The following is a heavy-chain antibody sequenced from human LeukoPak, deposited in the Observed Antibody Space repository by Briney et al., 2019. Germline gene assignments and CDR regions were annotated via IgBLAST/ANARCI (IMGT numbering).Heavy chain of an antibody. CDR2: IWFDGSIK. CDR1: GXTFSTYG. J-gene: IGHJ3*02. Sequence: GRSLRLSCAASGXTFSTYGVHWVRQAPGKGLEWVAVIWFDGSIKYYADSVKGRFTISRDNSKNTLYLQMNSLRAEDTAVYYCARAVGPFDIWGQGTIVIVSS. V-gene: IGHV3-33*01. CDR3: ARAVGPFDI.